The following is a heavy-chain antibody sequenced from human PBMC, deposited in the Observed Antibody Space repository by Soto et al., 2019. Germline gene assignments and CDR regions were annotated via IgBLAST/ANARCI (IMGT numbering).Heavy chain of an antibody. Sequence: QVQLVESGGGVVQPGRSLRLSCAASGFTFSSYAMHWVRQAPGKGLEWVAVISYDGSKKYYADSVKGRFTISRDNSKNTLYLQMNSLRAEDTAVYYCARGAGLDPWGQGTLVTVSS. J-gene: IGHJ5*02. CDR3: ARGAGLDP. V-gene: IGHV3-30-3*01. CDR1: GFTFSSYA. CDR2: ISYDGSKK.